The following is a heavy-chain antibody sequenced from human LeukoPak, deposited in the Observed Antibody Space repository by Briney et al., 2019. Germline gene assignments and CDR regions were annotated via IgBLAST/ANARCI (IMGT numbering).Heavy chain of an antibody. CDR3: AKGVDDYVWGRYNWFDP. V-gene: IGHV3-30*18. J-gene: IGHJ5*02. D-gene: IGHD3-16*01. Sequence: GGSLRLSCAASGFTFSSYGMHWVRQAPGKGLEWVAVISYDGSNKYYADSVKGRFTISRDNSKNTLYLQMNSLRAEDTAVYYCAKGVDDYVWGRYNWFDPWGQGTLVTVSS. CDR1: GFTFSSYG. CDR2: ISYDGSNK.